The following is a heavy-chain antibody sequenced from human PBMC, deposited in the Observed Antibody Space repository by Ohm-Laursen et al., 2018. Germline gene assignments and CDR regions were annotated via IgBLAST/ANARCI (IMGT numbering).Heavy chain of an antibody. D-gene: IGHD1-26*01. CDR3: TTGPTDYYAFDI. Sequence: SLRLSCAASGFTVSNYWMSWVRQPPGKGLEWVANINKDESEKYYVDSVKGRFTISKDNAKNSLYLQMNSLKTEDTAVYYCTTGPTDYYAFDIWGQGTMVTVSS. J-gene: IGHJ3*02. V-gene: IGHV3-7*03. CDR1: GFTVSNYW. CDR2: INKDESEK.